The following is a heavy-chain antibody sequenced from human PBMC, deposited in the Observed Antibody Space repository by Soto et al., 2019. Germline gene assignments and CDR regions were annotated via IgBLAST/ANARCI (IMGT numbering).Heavy chain of an antibody. CDR1: SGSISSSNW. Sequence: QVQLQESGPGLVKPSGTLSLTCAVSSGSISSSNWWSWVRQPPGKGLEWIGEIYHSGSTNYNPSLKSRVTLSVEKSKNQFSLKLSSVTAADTALYYCARRGRDYYYYYNMDVWGKGTTVTVSS. CDR2: IYHSGST. D-gene: IGHD3-10*01. J-gene: IGHJ6*03. CDR3: ARRGRDYYYYYNMDV. V-gene: IGHV4-4*02.